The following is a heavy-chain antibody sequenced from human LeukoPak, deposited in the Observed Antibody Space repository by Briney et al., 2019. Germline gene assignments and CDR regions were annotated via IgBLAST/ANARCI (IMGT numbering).Heavy chain of an antibody. D-gene: IGHD3-10*01. CDR2: INHSGST. V-gene: IGHV4-34*01. CDR1: GGSFSGYY. CDR3: ARGRITMVRGVRRYYGMDV. Sequence: SETLSLTCAVYGGSFSGYYWSWIRQPPGKGLGWIGEINHSGSTNYNPSLKSRVTISVDTSKNQFSLKLSSVTAADTAVYYCARGRITMVRGVRRYYGMDVWGKGTTVTVSS. J-gene: IGHJ6*04.